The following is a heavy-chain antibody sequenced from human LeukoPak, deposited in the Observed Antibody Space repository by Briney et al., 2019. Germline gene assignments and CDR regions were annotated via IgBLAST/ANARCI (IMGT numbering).Heavy chain of an antibody. Sequence: GGSLRLSCVASGFTLRSHWMHWVRQAPGKGLMWVSRINSDGSRTDYADSVKGRFSISRDNAKNTLSLQMSSLRGEDTAVYYCVRNSEEYVRGSYRYADAFDIWGQGTMVTVTS. V-gene: IGHV3-74*01. CDR2: INSDGSRT. CDR1: GFTLRSHW. CDR3: VRNSEEYVRGSYRYADAFDI. D-gene: IGHD3-16*02. J-gene: IGHJ3*02.